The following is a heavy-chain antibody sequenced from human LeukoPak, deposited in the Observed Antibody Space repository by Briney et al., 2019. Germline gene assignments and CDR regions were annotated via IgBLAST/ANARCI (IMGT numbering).Heavy chain of an antibody. Sequence: GASVKVSCKASVGTFSSYALSWVRQAPGQGLEWMGGIIPIFGTANYAQKFQGRVTITADESTSTAYMELSSLRSEDTAVYYCASWRWGAAGFDPWGQGTLVTVSS. V-gene: IGHV1-69*01. CDR2: IIPIFGTA. D-gene: IGHD6-13*01. J-gene: IGHJ5*01. CDR3: ASWRWGAAGFDP. CDR1: VGTFSSYA.